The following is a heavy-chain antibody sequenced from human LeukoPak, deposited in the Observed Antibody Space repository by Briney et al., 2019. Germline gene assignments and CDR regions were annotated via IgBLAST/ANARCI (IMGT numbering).Heavy chain of an antibody. Sequence: PGGSLRLSCAASGFTFSSYSMNWVRQAPGKGLEWVSAISGSGGSTYYADSVKSRFTISRDNSKNTLYLQTNSLRAEDTAVYYCAKYLNYYDSSGYEYYYGMDVWGQGTTVTVSS. CDR3: AKYLNYYDSSGYEYYYGMDV. J-gene: IGHJ6*02. D-gene: IGHD3-22*01. V-gene: IGHV3-23*01. CDR1: GFTFSSYS. CDR2: ISGSGGST.